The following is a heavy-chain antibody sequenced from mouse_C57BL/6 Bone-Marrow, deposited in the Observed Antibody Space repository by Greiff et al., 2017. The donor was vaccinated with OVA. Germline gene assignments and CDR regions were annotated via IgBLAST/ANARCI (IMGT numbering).Heavy chain of an antibody. Sequence: QVQLQQPGAELVKPGASVKLSCKASGYTFTSYWMHWVKQRPGQGLEWIGMIHPNSGSTNYNEKFKSKATLTVDKSSSTAYMQRSSLTSEDSAVYYCAKIYYGNRFAYWGQGTLVTVSA. J-gene: IGHJ3*01. V-gene: IGHV1-64*01. CDR1: GYTFTSYW. CDR3: AKIYYGNRFAY. CDR2: IHPNSGST. D-gene: IGHD2-1*01.